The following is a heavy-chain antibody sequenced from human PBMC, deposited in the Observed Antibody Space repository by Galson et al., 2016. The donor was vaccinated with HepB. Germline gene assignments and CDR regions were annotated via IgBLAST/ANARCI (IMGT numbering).Heavy chain of an antibody. J-gene: IGHJ6*03. CDR2: ISPEGST. CDR3: AREEMVVGGAMDV. D-gene: IGHD2-8*01. V-gene: IGHV4-34*01. CDR1: GGSFSDYF. Sequence: SETLSLTCAVDGGSFSDYFWAWIRQTPGKGLEWLGEISPEGSTNYHPSVKSRVTISEDRSKNQFSLNLRSVTAADTGVYYCAREEMVVGGAMDVWGKGTTVTVSS.